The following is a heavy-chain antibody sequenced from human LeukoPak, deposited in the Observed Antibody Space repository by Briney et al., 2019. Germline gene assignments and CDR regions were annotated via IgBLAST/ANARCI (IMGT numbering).Heavy chain of an antibody. Sequence: GGSLRLSCAASGFTFSSYSMDWVRQAPGMGLEWVSSISSSSSYIHYADSVKGRFTISRDNTMNSLYLQMNSLRAEDTAVYYCARFQGAHYWGQGTLVTVSS. CDR3: ARFQGAHY. CDR2: ISSSSSYI. J-gene: IGHJ4*02. CDR1: GFTFSSYS. D-gene: IGHD4/OR15-4a*01. V-gene: IGHV3-21*01.